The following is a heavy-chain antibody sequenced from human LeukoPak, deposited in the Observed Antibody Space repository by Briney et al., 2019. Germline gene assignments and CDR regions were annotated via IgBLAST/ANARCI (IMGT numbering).Heavy chain of an antibody. J-gene: IGHJ6*03. V-gene: IGHV4-34*01. CDR3: ARLYRHCSSTSCYTRDVWYYYYYMDV. CDR1: GGSFSGYY. Sequence: SETLSLTCAVYGGSFSGYYWSWIRQPPGKGLEWIGEINHSGSTNYNPSLKSRVTISVDTSKNQFSLKLSSVTAADTAVYYCARLYRHCSSTSCYTRDVWYYYYYMDVWGKGTTVTVSS. D-gene: IGHD2-2*02. CDR2: INHSGST.